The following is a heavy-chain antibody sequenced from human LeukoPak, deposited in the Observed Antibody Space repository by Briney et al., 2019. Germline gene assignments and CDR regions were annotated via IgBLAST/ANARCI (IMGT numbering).Heavy chain of an antibody. J-gene: IGHJ6*03. Sequence: SETLSLTCTVSGGSMTTYYWSWIRQPAGKGLEWIGRIYTSGSTNYNPSLKSRVSISVDTSKNQFSLKLSSVTAADTAVYYCAKTYYDILTGYGGPYYMDVWGKGTTVTVSS. CDR1: GGSMTTYY. D-gene: IGHD3-9*01. CDR2: IYTSGST. CDR3: AKTYYDILTGYGGPYYMDV. V-gene: IGHV4-4*07.